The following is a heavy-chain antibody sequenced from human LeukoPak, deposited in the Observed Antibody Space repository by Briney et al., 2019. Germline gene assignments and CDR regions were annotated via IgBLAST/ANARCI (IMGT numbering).Heavy chain of an antibody. CDR2: IYYSGST. V-gene: IGHV4-31*03. J-gene: IGHJ5*02. Sequence: PSETLSLTCTVSGVSISSGGYYFSWIRQHPGKGLEWIGYIYYSGSTYYNPSLKSRVTISVDTSKNQFSLKLSSVTAADTAVYYCARELYAQGTRPFDPWGQGTLVTVSS. CDR3: ARELYAQGTRPFDP. CDR1: GVSISSGGYY. D-gene: IGHD2-2*01.